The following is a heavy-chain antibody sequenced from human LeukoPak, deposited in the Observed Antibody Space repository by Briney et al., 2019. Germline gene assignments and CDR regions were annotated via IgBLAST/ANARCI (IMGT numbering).Heavy chain of an antibody. V-gene: IGHV3-30*04. CDR3: AREVRGNLDY. CDR1: GITFSNYA. D-gene: IGHD2-15*01. CDR2: ISYDGSNK. J-gene: IGHJ4*02. Sequence: GGSLRLSCAASGITFSNYALHWVRQSPGKGLEWVAVISYDGSNKFYADSVRGRFSISRDSSKNTLYLQMNSLRSEDTAVYYCAREVRGNLDYWGQGTLVTVSS.